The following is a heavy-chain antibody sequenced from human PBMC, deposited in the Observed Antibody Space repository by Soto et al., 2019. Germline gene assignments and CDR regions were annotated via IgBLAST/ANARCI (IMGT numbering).Heavy chain of an antibody. J-gene: IGHJ6*02. Sequence: SETLSLTCTVSGGSISSSSFHWGWIRQPPGKGLEWIGKIYYSGSTNYSPSLKSRVTISVDTSKNQFSLKLSSVTAADTAVYYCARLPRGYNYGMDVWGQGTTVTVSS. CDR2: IYYSGST. CDR3: ARLPRGYNYGMDV. CDR1: GGSISSSSFH. V-gene: IGHV4-39*07.